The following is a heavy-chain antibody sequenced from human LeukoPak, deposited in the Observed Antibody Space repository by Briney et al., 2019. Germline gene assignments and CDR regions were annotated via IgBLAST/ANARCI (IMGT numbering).Heavy chain of an antibody. CDR2: INPNSGGA. CDR1: GYTFTGYY. D-gene: IGHD6-19*01. Sequence: ASVKVSCKASGYTFTGYYMHWVRQAPGQGIEWMGRINPNSGGANYAQKFQGRVTMTRDTSISTAYMELSRLRSDDTAVYYCAREQQWLVPDYWGQGTLVTVSS. V-gene: IGHV1-2*06. CDR3: AREQQWLVPDY. J-gene: IGHJ4*02.